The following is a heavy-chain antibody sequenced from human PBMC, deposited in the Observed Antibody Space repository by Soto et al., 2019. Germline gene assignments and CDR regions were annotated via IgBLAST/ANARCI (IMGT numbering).Heavy chain of an antibody. CDR3: ARGEHGSIAARPVDY. D-gene: IGHD6-6*01. J-gene: IGHJ4*02. Sequence: PSETLSLTCTVSGGSISSGGYYWSWIRQHPGKGLEWIGYIYYSGSTYYNPSLKSRVTISVDTSKNQFSLKLSSVTAADTAVYYCARGEHGSIAARPVDYWGQGTLVTVSS. CDR1: GGSISSGGYY. CDR2: IYYSGST. V-gene: IGHV4-31*03.